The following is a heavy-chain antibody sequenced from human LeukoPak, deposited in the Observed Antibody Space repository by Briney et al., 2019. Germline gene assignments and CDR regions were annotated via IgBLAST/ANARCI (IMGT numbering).Heavy chain of an antibody. J-gene: IGHJ4*02. V-gene: IGHV3-11*01. CDR1: GFTFSDYY. Sequence: GGSLRLSCAASGFTFSDYYMSWIRQAPGKGLEWASYISSSGSTIYYADSVKGRFTISRDNAKNSLYLQMNSLRAEDTAVYYCASRYDFWSGPPDDYWGQGTLVTVSS. CDR2: ISSSGSTI. D-gene: IGHD3-3*01. CDR3: ASRYDFWSGPPDDY.